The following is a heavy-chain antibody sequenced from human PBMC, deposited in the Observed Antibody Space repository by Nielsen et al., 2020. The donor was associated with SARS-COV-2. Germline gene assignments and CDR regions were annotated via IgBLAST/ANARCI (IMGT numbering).Heavy chain of an antibody. CDR1: GGSFSGYY. D-gene: IGHD5-18*01. CDR3: ARGHGRYSYVP. J-gene: IGHJ5*02. Sequence: SETLSLTCAVYGGSFSGYYWSWIRQPPGKGLEWIGEINHSRSTNYNPSLKSRVTISVDTSKNQFSLKLSSVTAADTAVYYCARGHGRYSYVPWGQGTLVTVSS. V-gene: IGHV4-34*01. CDR2: INHSRST.